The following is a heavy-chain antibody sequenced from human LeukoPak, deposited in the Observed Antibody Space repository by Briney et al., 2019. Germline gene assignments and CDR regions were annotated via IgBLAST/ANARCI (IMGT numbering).Heavy chain of an antibody. J-gene: IGHJ5*02. CDR1: GFTFYSCS. CDR3: ARDPVPYYYGSGSFNWFDP. D-gene: IGHD3-10*01. V-gene: IGHV3-48*01. Sequence: GGSLRLSCAASGFTFYSCSMSWVRQAPGKGLEWVSYISSSSSTIYYADSVKGRFTISRDNAKNSLYLQMNSLRAEDTAVYYCARDPVPYYYGSGSFNWFDPWGQGTLVTVSS. CDR2: ISSSSSTI.